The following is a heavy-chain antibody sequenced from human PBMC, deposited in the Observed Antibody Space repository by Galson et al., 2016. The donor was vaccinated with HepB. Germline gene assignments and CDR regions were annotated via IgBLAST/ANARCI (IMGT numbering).Heavy chain of an antibody. Sequence: CAISGDSVYNNGAAWVWIRQSPSRGVEWLGRTFYRSTWENHYAGSVRNRITISPDTSRNQFSLQLNSVTPEDTAVYYCARAVMLGRGMDVWGQGTTVTVSS. V-gene: IGHV6-1*01. CDR3: ARAVMLGRGMDV. J-gene: IGHJ6*02. CDR2: TFYRSTWEN. D-gene: IGHD3-10*01. CDR1: GDSVYNNGAA.